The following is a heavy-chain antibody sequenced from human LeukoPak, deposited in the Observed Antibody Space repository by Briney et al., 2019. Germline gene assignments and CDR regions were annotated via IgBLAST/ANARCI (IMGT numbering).Heavy chain of an antibody. D-gene: IGHD3-10*01. V-gene: IGHV4-30-4*01. CDR2: IYYSGST. CDR3: ASTEGFGEPTYYYYGMDV. CDR1: GGSISSGDYY. Sequence: SETLSLTCTVSGGSISSGDYYWSWIRQPPGKGLEWIGYIYYSGSTNYNPSLKSRVTISVDTSKNQFSLKLSSVTAADTAVYYCASTEGFGEPTYYYYGMDVWGQGTTVTVSS. J-gene: IGHJ6*02.